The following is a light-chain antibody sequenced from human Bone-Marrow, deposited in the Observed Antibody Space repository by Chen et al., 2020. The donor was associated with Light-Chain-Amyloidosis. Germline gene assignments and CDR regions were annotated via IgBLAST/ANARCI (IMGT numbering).Light chain of an antibody. J-gene: IGKJ2*01. CDR3: QQYSDGSYT. CDR1: HTLTSS. Sequence: QLTQSPSALSASVGDRVSITCRASHTLTSSVAWYQQQPGEAPKMIMYGPSSLQSGVTSRFSGGGSGTEFTLTISYLQPNDFATYHCQQYSDGSYTFGRGTKVEI. CDR2: GPS. V-gene: IGKV1-5*03.